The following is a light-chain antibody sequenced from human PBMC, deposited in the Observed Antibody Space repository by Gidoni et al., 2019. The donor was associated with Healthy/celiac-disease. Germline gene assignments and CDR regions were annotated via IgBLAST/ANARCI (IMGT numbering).Light chain of an antibody. CDR1: QSGSSSY. Sequence: EVVLTQSPGTLSLPPGERATLSCRASQSGSSSYLTWYQQKPGQSPRLLIYGASSRAAGIPDRFSGSGSATDFTPTISRLEPEDFAVYYCQKYGSSPSLTFGGGTKVEIK. J-gene: IGKJ4*01. CDR3: QKYGSSPSLT. CDR2: GAS. V-gene: IGKV3-20*01.